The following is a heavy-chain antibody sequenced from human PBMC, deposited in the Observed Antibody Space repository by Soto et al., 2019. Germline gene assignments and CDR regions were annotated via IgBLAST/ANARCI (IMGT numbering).Heavy chain of an antibody. J-gene: IGHJ6*02. CDR1: GGTFSSYA. V-gene: IGHV1-69*13. CDR2: IIPIFGTA. Sequence: ASVKVSCEASGGTFSSYAISWVRQAPGQGLEWMGGIIPIFGTANYAQKFQGRVTITADESTSTAYMELSSLRSEDTAVYYCARGYCSGGNCYSGMDVWGQGTMVTISS. D-gene: IGHD2-15*01. CDR3: ARGYCSGGNCYSGMDV.